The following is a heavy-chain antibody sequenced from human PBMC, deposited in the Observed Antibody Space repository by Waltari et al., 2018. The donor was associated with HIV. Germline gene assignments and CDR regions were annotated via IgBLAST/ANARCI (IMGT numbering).Heavy chain of an antibody. CDR2: VYHTGNT. Sequence: QLQESGPGLVKPSETLSLTCTVSGGSIRSSSFFWGWIRQAPGKGLEWIGSVYHTGNTFYNPSLKRRVSMFMDRATNQFTRRLTSVTAADTGRYYCARQPAPGDIWGEGMLGRVSS. D-gene: IGHD3-10*01. CDR3: ARQPAPGDI. J-gene: IGHJ4*02. V-gene: IGHV4-39*01. CDR1: GGSIRSSSFF.